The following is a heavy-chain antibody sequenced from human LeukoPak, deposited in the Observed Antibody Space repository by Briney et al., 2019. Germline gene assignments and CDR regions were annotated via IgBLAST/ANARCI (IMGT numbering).Heavy chain of an antibody. Sequence: PGGSLRLSCAASGVTVISNYMSSVRQAPGGWLEWGAVTYSGGSTYYADAVKGRFTSSSDNSKNTLYLQMNSLRAEDTAVYYCAREDILTGGNAFDIWGQGTMVTVSS. CDR3: AREDILTGGNAFDI. D-gene: IGHD3-9*01. CDR1: GVTVISNY. V-gene: IGHV3-53*01. CDR2: TYSGGST. J-gene: IGHJ3*02.